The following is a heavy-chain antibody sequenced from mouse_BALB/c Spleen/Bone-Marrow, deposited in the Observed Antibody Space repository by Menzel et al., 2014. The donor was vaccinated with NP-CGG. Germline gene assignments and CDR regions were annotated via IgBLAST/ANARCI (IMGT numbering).Heavy chain of an antibody. V-gene: IGHV1S81*02. D-gene: IGHD2-1*01. J-gene: IGHJ4*01. Sequence: SGAELVKPGASVKLSCKASGYTFTSHWMHWVKQRPGQGLEWIGEINPSNGRSNYNEKFKSKATLTVVKSSSTAYMQLSSLTSEDSAVYYCARRGNYGAMDYWGQGTSVTVSS. CDR3: ARRGNYGAMDY. CDR1: GYTFTSHW. CDR2: INPSNGRS.